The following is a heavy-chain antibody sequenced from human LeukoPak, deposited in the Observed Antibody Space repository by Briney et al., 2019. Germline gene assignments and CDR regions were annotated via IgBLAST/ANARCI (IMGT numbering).Heavy chain of an antibody. CDR3: ASHYYGMDV. CDR1: GGSISSSSYY. Sequence: SETLSLTCTVSGGSISSSSYYWGWIRQPPGKGLERIGSIYYSGSTYYNPSLKSRVTISADTSKNQFSLKVRSVAAADTAVYYCASHYYGMDVWGQGTTVTVSS. J-gene: IGHJ6*02. V-gene: IGHV4-39*01. CDR2: IYYSGST.